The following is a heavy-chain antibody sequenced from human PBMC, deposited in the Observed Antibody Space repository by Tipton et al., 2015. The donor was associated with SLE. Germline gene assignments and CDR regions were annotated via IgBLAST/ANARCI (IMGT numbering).Heavy chain of an antibody. CDR1: GYSFTSYW. D-gene: IGHD5-12*01. J-gene: IGHJ6*03. V-gene: IGHV5-10-1*01. Sequence: VQLVQSGAEVRKPGESLRISCKGSGYSFTSYWISWVRQMPGKGLEWMGRIDPSDSYTNYSPSFQGHVTISADKSISTAYLQWSSLKASDTAMYYCARLGGPDSGYATDYHYYYMDVWGKGTTVTVSS. CDR3: ARLGGPDSGYATDYHYYYMDV. CDR2: IDPSDSYT.